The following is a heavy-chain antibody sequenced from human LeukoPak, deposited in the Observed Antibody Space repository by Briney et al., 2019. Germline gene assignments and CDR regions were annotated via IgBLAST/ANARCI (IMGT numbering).Heavy chain of an antibody. Sequence: GGSLRLSCGASGFTFSSYSMNWVRQAPGKGLEWVSSISSSSSYIYYADSVKGRFTISRDNAKNSLYLQMNSLRAEDTAVYYCARSWEGEMATMDYWGQGTLVTVSS. CDR3: ARSWEGEMATMDY. CDR2: ISSSSSYI. CDR1: GFTFSSYS. D-gene: IGHD5-24*01. V-gene: IGHV3-21*01. J-gene: IGHJ4*02.